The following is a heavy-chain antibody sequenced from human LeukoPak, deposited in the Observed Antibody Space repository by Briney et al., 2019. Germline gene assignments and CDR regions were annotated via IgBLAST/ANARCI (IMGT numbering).Heavy chain of an antibody. CDR3: ARVYNWNYDGAFDI. D-gene: IGHD1-7*01. CDR2: IYTSGST. V-gene: IGHV4-61*02. J-gene: IGHJ3*02. CDR1: GGSISSGSYY. Sequence: SETLSLTCTVSGGSISSGSYYWSWIRQPAGKGLEWIGRIYTSGSTNYNPSLKSRVTISVDTSKNQFSLKLSSVTAADTAVYYCARVYNWNYDGAFDIWGQGTMVTASS.